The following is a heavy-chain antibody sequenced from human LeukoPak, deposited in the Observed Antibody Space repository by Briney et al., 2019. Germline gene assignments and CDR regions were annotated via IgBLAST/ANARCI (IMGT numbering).Heavy chain of an antibody. CDR3: ARGPDFGRNQSAFDI. D-gene: IGHD4-23*01. CDR2: INHSGST. Sequence: SETLSLTCAVYGGSFSGYYWSWIRQPPGKGLEWIGEINHSGSTNYNPSLKSRVTISVDTSKNQFSLKLSSVTAADTAVYYCARGPDFGRNQSAFDIWGQGTMVTVSS. V-gene: IGHV4-34*01. J-gene: IGHJ3*02. CDR1: GGSFSGYY.